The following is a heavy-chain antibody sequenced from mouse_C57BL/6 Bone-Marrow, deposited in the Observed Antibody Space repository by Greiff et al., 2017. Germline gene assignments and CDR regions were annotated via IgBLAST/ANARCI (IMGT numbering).Heavy chain of an antibody. CDR2: IYPTSGRT. V-gene: IGHV1-55*01. D-gene: IGHD4-1*01. J-gene: IGHJ2*01. Sequence: QVQLQQPGAELVKPGASVKMSCKASGYTFTSYWITWVKQRPGQGLEWIGDIYPTSGRTNYNEKFKSKAILTVATSSNTAYMHLSCLTSGDSAVFYCARSGPLGRSFDYWGQGTTLTVSS. CDR1: GYTFTSYW. CDR3: ARSGPLGRSFDY.